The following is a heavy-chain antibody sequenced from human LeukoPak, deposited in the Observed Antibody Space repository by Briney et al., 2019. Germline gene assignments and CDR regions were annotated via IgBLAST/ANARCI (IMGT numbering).Heavy chain of an antibody. CDR1: GYTFTSYG. D-gene: IGHD2-15*01. CDR3: ARAYIVVVVAALDY. V-gene: IGHV1-46*01. Sequence: ASVKVSCKASGYTFTSYGISWVRQAPGQGLEWMGIINPSGGSTSYAQKFQGRVTMTRDTSTSTVYMELSSLRSEDTAVYYCARAYIVVVVAALDYWGQGTLVTVSS. J-gene: IGHJ4*02. CDR2: INPSGGST.